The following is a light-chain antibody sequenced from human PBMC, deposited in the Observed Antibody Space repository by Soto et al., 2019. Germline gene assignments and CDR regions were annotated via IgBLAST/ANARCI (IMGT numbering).Light chain of an antibody. CDR3: QQSYSTPRDT. CDR2: AAS. V-gene: IGKV1-39*01. CDR1: QSISSY. J-gene: IGKJ4*01. Sequence: DIQMTQSPSSLSAPVGDRVTITCRASQSISSYLNWYQQKPGKAPKVLIYAASSLQSGVPSRFSGSGSGTDFTLTISSLQPEDFATYYCQQSYSTPRDTFGGGTKVEIK.